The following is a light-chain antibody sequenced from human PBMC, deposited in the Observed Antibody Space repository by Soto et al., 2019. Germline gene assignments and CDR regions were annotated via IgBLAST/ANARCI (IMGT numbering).Light chain of an antibody. Sequence: QSVLTQPASVSGSPGQSITISCTRTSSDVGSYNLVSWYQQNPGKAPKVMIYEVSKRPSGVSNRFSGSKSGNTASLTISGLQAEDGADYYCCSYGGSYVLGTGTKVTVL. CDR2: EVS. J-gene: IGLJ1*01. CDR3: CSYGGSYV. CDR1: SSDVGSYNL. V-gene: IGLV2-23*02.